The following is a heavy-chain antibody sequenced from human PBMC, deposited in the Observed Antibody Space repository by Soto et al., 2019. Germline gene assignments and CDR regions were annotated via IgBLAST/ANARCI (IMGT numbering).Heavy chain of an antibody. V-gene: IGHV4-34*01. CDR2: INHSGST. Sequence: SETLSLTCAVYGGSFSGYYWSWIRQPPGKGLEWIGEINHSGSTNYNPSLKSRVTISVDTSKNQFSLKLSSVTAADTAVYYCARELRYCSGGSCYAYYGMDVWGPGTPVTVSS. J-gene: IGHJ6*02. CDR3: ARELRYCSGGSCYAYYGMDV. CDR1: GGSFSGYY. D-gene: IGHD2-15*01.